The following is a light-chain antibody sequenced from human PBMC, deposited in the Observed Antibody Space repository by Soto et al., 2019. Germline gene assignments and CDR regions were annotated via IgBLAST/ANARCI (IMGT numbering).Light chain of an antibody. CDR2: KAS. CDR3: QQYYSYST. CDR1: QSISSW. V-gene: IGKV1-5*03. Sequence: DIPMTQSPSALSASVGDRVTITCRASQSISSWLAWYQQQPGKAPKLLIYKASNLESGVPSRFSGSGSGTEFTLTISSLQPDDFATYYCQQYYSYSTFGQGTKVEIK. J-gene: IGKJ1*01.